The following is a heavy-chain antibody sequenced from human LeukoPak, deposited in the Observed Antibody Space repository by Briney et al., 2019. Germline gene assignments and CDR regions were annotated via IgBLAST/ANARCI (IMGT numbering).Heavy chain of an antibody. J-gene: IGHJ4*01. V-gene: IGHV1-8*01. Sequence: ASVKVSCKASGYTFSNYGINWVRQATGQGLEWMGWMNPNSGNTGYAQKFQGRVTMTRDTSISTAYMELGSLTSEDTAVYYCARPKDGYTNFDYWGHGTLVTVSS. CDR2: MNPNSGNT. CDR1: GYTFSNYG. CDR3: ARPKDGYTNFDY. D-gene: IGHD5-24*01.